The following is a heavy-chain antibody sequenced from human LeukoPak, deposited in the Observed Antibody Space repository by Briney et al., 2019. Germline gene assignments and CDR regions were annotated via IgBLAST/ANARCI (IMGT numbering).Heavy chain of an antibody. J-gene: IGHJ4*02. D-gene: IGHD3-22*01. CDR2: IIPIFGTA. CDR1: GGTFSNYA. V-gene: IGHV1-69*06. CDR3: ARGWDYDSGGRPTAYVY. Sequence: SVKVSCKASGGTFSNYAINWVRQAPGQGLEWMGGIIPIFGTANYAQKLQGRVTIIADKSTSTVYMELNSLKSEDTAVYYCARGWDYDSGGRPTAYVYWGQGTLVTVSS.